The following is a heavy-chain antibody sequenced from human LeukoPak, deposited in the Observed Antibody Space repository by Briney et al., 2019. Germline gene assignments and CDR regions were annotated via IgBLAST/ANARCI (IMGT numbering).Heavy chain of an antibody. CDR1: GGSISSSNYY. D-gene: IGHD2-21*02. V-gene: IGHV4-39*01. CDR3: ASSVVTATWYFDL. CDR2: IYYSGST. J-gene: IGHJ2*01. Sequence: PSETLSLTCTVSGGSISSSNYYWGWIRQPPGKGLEWIGSIYYSGSTYYNPSLKSRVTISVDTSKNQFSLKLSSVTAADTAVYYCASSVVTATWYFDLWGRGTLVTVSS.